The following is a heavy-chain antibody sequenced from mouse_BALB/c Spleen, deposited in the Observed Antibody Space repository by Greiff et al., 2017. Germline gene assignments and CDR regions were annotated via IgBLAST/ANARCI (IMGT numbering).Heavy chain of an antibody. CDR1: GYSFTSYY. CDR3: ARTSIYYGYDGSFMDY. Sequence: VHVKQSGPELMKPGASVKISCKASGYSFTSYYMHWVKQSHGKSLEWIGYIDPFNGGTSYNQKFKGKATLTVDKSSSTAYMHLSSLTSEDSAVYYCARTSIYYGYDGSFMDYWGQGTSVTVSS. D-gene: IGHD2-2*01. V-gene: IGHV1S135*01. CDR2: IDPFNGGT. J-gene: IGHJ4*01.